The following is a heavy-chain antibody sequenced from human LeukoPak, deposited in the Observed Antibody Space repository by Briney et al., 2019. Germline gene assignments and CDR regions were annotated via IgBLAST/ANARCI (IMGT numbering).Heavy chain of an antibody. J-gene: IGHJ6*02. CDR2: MNPNSGNT. Sequence: GASVKVSCKASGYTFTSYDINWVRQATGQGLEWMGWMNPNSGNTGYAQKFQGRVTITRNTSISTAYMELSSLRSDDTAVYYCARDCSSTSCYLNYYYGMGVWGQGTTVTVSS. V-gene: IGHV1-8*03. CDR1: GYTFTSYD. D-gene: IGHD2-2*01. CDR3: ARDCSSTSCYLNYYYGMGV.